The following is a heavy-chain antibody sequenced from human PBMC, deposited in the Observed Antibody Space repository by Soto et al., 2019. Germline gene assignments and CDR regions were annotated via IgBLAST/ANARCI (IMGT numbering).Heavy chain of an antibody. Sequence: SETLSLTCTVSGGSISSYYWSWIRQPPGKGLEWIGYIYYSGSTNYNPSLKSRVTISVDTSKNQLSLKLSSVTAADTAVYYCARDLYYDSSGYRNGFDYWGQGTLVTVSS. CDR2: IYYSGST. CDR3: ARDLYYDSSGYRNGFDY. D-gene: IGHD3-22*01. CDR1: GGSISSYY. V-gene: IGHV4-59*01. J-gene: IGHJ4*02.